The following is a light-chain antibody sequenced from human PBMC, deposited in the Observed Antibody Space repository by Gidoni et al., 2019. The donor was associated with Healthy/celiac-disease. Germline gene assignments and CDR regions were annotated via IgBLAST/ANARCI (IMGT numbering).Light chain of an antibody. V-gene: IGKV3-20*01. Sequence: EIVLTQSPGSLSLSPGERATLYCRATQSVSSSYLAWYQQKPGQAPRLLSYRASSRATGIPDRFSGSGSGTDFTLTISSLEPEDFAVYYCQQFGSSPWTFGQGTKVEIK. CDR3: QQFGSSPWT. CDR1: QSVSSSY. CDR2: RAS. J-gene: IGKJ1*01.